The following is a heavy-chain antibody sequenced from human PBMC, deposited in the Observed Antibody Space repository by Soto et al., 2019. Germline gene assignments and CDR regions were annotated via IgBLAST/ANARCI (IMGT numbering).Heavy chain of an antibody. Sequence: EVQLVESGGGLVKPGGSLRLSCAASGFTFHTAWLSWFRQPPGKGLEWVGRIKSKTSGGTTQDAAPVKDRFSISRHDSKYTLYLQMNSLKTEDTVVYYCTTESLTTYTRAEDHWGQGTLVTVSS. CDR2: IKSKTSGGTT. CDR1: GFTFHTAW. J-gene: IGHJ4*02. V-gene: IGHV3-15*01. D-gene: IGHD2-2*02. CDR3: TTESLTTYTRAEDH.